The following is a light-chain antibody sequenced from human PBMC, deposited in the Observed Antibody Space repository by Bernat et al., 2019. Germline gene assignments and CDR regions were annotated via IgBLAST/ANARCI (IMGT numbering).Light chain of an antibody. V-gene: IGLV3-19*01. CDR3: KSRDSSTNSLV. CDR1: SLRTYY. Sequence: SSELRQDRVVSVALEQTVSITCQGDSLRTYYASWYQQRPGQAPVLVIFGNSDRPSGIPDRFSGSTSGDTASLTITGAQAEDEADYYCKSRDSSTNSLVFGGGTKLTVL. J-gene: IGLJ3*02. CDR2: GNS.